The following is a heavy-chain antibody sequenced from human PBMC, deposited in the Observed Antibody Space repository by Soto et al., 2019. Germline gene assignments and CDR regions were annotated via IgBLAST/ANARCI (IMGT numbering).Heavy chain of an antibody. CDR1: GFTFSSYW. V-gene: IGHV3-74*01. Sequence: EVQLVESGGGLVQPGGSLRLSCAASGFTFSSYWMHWVRQVPGKGLVWVSRINSDGSSTSYADSVKGRFTISRDNAKNTLYLQMSRLTAEDTAVYYCARGRGGGSGAFQHWGQGTLVTVSS. J-gene: IGHJ1*01. D-gene: IGHD3-10*01. CDR3: ARGRGGGSGAFQH. CDR2: INSDGSST.